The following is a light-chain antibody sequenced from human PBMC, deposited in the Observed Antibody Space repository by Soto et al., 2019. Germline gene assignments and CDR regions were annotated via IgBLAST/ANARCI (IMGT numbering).Light chain of an antibody. CDR2: GNS. CDR1: SSNIGAYYD. V-gene: IGLV1-40*01. J-gene: IGLJ3*02. CDR3: QSYDSSLSGSV. Sequence: QSVLTQPPSVSGAPGQRVTISCTGSSSNIGAYYDVHWYQQLPGTAPKLLIYGNSNRPSGVPDRFSGSKSGTSASLAITGLQAEDEADYYSQSYDSSLSGSVFGGGTKLTVL.